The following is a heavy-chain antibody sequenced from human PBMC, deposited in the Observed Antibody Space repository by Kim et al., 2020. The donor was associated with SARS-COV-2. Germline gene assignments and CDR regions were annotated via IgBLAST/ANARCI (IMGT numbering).Heavy chain of an antibody. V-gene: IGHV3-43D*03. Sequence: ADSVKGRFTISRDNSKNSLYLQMNSLRAEDTALYYCAKASTTDYYYGMDVWGQGTTVTVSS. D-gene: IGHD1-26*01. J-gene: IGHJ6*02. CDR3: AKASTTDYYYGMDV.